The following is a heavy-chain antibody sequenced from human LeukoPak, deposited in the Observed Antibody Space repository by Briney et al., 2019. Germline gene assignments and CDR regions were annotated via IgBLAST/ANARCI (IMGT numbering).Heavy chain of an antibody. J-gene: IGHJ4*02. CDR1: GGSISSNY. Sequence: PSETLSLTCTVSGGSISSNYWSWIRQPPGKGLEWIGYMYYSGSTNYNPSLKSRVTMSVDTSKNQFSLKLSSVTAADTAVYYCARVGRDGYNYPYYFDYWGQGTLVTVSS. CDR2: MYYSGST. V-gene: IGHV4-59*12. D-gene: IGHD5-24*01. CDR3: ARVGRDGYNYPYYFDY.